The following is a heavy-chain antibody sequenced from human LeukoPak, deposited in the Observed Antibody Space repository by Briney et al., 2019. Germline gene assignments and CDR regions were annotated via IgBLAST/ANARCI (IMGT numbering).Heavy chain of an antibody. J-gene: IGHJ4*02. CDR3: ARGNSITGTTPLDYFDY. CDR2: ISSSSSYT. CDR1: GFTFSDYY. D-gene: IGHD1-20*01. Sequence: PGGSLRLSCAASGFTFSDYYMSWIRQAQGKGLEWVSYISSSSSYTNYADSVKGRFTISRDNAKNSLYLQMNSLRAEDTAVYYCARGNSITGTTPLDYFDYWGQGTLVTVSS. V-gene: IGHV3-11*05.